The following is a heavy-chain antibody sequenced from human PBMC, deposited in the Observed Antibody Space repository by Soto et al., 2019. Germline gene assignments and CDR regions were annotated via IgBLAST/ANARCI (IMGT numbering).Heavy chain of an antibody. Sequence: SETLSLTCAVYGGSFSGYYWNWIRQPPGKGLEWIGEINHSGSTNYNPSLKSRVTISVDTSKNQFSLKQRSVTAADTAVYYCARVYYGSGSYYNSARAARAFDIWGQGTMVTVSS. CDR1: GGSFSGYY. CDR2: INHSGST. CDR3: ARVYYGSGSYYNSARAARAFDI. J-gene: IGHJ3*02. V-gene: IGHV4-34*01. D-gene: IGHD3-10*01.